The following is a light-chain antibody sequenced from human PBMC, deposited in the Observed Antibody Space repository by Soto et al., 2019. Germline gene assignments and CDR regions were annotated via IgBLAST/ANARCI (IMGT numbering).Light chain of an antibody. V-gene: IGKV3-20*01. J-gene: IGKJ5*01. Sequence: EIVLTQSPGTLSLSPGERATLSCRASQSVSSSYLAWYQQKPGQAPRLLIYGASSRATGIPDRFSGSGSGTDFTLTISRLEPEDFVVYYCQQYGSSPQTFGQGTRLEMK. CDR2: GAS. CDR3: QQYGSSPQT. CDR1: QSVSSSY.